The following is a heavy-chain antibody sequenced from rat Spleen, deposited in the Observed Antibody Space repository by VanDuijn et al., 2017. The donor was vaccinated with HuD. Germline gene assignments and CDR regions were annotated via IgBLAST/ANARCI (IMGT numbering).Heavy chain of an antibody. CDR2: ISTGGHNT. V-gene: IGHV5-27*01. CDR1: GFTFSNYY. D-gene: IGHD1-9*01. J-gene: IGHJ2*01. CDR3: ATAGYYGYSPGFDY. Sequence: EVQLVESGGGLVQPGRSLKLSCAASGFTFSNYYMAWVRQAPTKGLEWVAYISTGGHNTYYRDSVKGRFTISRDNAKSTLYLQMDGLRSEDTATYYCATAGYYGYSPGFDYWGQGVMVTVSS.